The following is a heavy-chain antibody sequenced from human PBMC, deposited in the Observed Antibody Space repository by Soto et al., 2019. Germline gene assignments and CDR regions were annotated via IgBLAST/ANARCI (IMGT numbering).Heavy chain of an antibody. CDR3: ARDRAADNYYYYGMDV. D-gene: IGHD6-13*01. CDR2: IYYSGST. Sequence: SETLSLTCTVSGGSISSGGYYWSWIRQHPGKGLEWIGYIYYSGSTYYNPSLKSRVTISVDTSKNQFSLKLSSVTAADTAVYYCARDRAADNYYYYGMDVWGQGTTVTVSS. V-gene: IGHV4-31*03. CDR1: GGSISSGGYY. J-gene: IGHJ6*02.